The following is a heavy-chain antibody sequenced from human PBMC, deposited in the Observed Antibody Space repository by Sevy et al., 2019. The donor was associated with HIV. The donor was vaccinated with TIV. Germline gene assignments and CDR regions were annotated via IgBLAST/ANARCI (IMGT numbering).Heavy chain of an antibody. D-gene: IGHD6-13*01. CDR2: IKQDGSVK. Sequence: GGSLRLSCVASGFTLNSYWMSWFRQAPGKGLEWVANIKQDGSVKYYVDSVKGRFTISRDNARNSLYLQMISLRVEDTALYYCVRAIAADGSFWGQGTLVTVSS. J-gene: IGHJ4*02. CDR1: GFTLNSYW. CDR3: VRAIAADGSF. V-gene: IGHV3-7*01.